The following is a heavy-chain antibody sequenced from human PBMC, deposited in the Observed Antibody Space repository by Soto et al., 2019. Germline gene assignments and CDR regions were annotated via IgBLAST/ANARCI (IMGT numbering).Heavy chain of an antibody. CDR3: ARGRRKYYDCGSYLAVHDAFDI. Sequence: QVQLVQSGAEVKNPGSSVKVSCKTSGGTFSNYGISCVRQAPGQGLEWTGGIIPLFATTNYAQKFQGRVTITAYESTSTAYVEVSSLSSQGTARFYCARGRRKYYDCGSYLAVHDAFDIWGQGTMVIFSS. CDR2: IIPLFATT. D-gene: IGHD3-22*01. V-gene: IGHV1-69*01. J-gene: IGHJ3*02. CDR1: GGTFSNYG.